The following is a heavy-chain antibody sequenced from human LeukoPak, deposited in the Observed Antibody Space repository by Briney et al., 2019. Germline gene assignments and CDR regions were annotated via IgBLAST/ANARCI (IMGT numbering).Heavy chain of an antibody. D-gene: IGHD6-19*01. V-gene: IGHV1-2*02. Sequence: GASVKVSCKASGYTLTSYYMHWVRQAPGQGLEWMGWINPNSGGTNYAQKFQGRVTMTRDTSISTAYMELSRLRSDDTAVYYCARGPAGRNRGFDYWGQGTLVTVSS. J-gene: IGHJ4*02. CDR1: GYTLTSYY. CDR2: INPNSGGT. CDR3: ARGPAGRNRGFDY.